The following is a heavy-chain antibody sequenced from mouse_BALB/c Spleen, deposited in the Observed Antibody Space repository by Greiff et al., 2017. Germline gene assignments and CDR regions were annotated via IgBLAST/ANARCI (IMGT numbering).Heavy chain of an antibody. D-gene: IGHD2-4*01. CDR2: ISAGGST. V-gene: IGHV2-9*02. CDR3: ARDDYGFDY. CDR1: GFSFTSDG. Sequence: QVQLKESGPGLVAPSQSLSITCSVTGFSFTSDGVHWVRQPPGKGLEWLGGISAGGSTNYNSALMSRLSISKDNSKSQVFLKMNSLQTDDTAMYYCARDDYGFDYWGQGTTLTVSS. J-gene: IGHJ2*01.